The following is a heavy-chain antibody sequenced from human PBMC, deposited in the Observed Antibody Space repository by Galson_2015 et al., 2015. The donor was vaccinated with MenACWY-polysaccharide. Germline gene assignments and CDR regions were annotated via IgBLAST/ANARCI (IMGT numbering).Heavy chain of an antibody. D-gene: IGHD3-22*01. CDR2: ISGSGGST. J-gene: IGHJ4*02. Sequence: SLRLSCAASGFTFSSYAMSWVRQAPGKGLEWVSAISGSGGSTYYADSVKGRFTISRDNSKNTLYLQMNSLRAEDTAVYYCAKGSGYYYSFAYFDYWGQGTLVTVSS. CDR3: AKGSGYYYSFAYFDY. CDR1: GFTFSSYA. V-gene: IGHV3-23*01.